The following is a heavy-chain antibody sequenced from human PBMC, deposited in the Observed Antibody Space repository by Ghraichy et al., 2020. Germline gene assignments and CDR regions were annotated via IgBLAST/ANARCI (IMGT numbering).Heavy chain of an antibody. CDR3: VAATGEYYYGMDV. J-gene: IGHJ6*02. V-gene: IGHV4-34*01. Sequence: SETLSLTCAVYGGSFSGYYWSWIRQPPGKGLEWIGEINHSGSTNYNPSLKSRVTISVDTSKNQFSLKLSSVTAADTAVYYCVAATGEYYYGMDVWGQGTTVTVSS. CDR1: GGSFSGYY. CDR2: INHSGST. D-gene: IGHD6-25*01.